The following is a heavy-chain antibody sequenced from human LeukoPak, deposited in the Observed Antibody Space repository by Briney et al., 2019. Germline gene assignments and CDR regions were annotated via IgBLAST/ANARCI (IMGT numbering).Heavy chain of an antibody. CDR3: ASRAPQDNFNRYLPIDY. J-gene: IGHJ4*02. Sequence: SETLSLTCAVAGASISNSNWWTWVRQPPGKGLEWIGEIFHSGSTNYKPSLKSRATISVDKSKNQFSLKLNSVTAADTAVYYCASRAPQDNFNRYLPIDYWGQGTLVTVSS. V-gene: IGHV4-4*02. D-gene: IGHD1-20*01. CDR1: GASISNSNW. CDR2: IFHSGST.